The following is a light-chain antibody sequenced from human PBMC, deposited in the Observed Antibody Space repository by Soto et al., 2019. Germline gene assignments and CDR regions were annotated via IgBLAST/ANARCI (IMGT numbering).Light chain of an antibody. CDR1: SRNVGGHNY. CDR3: SSYTSSSWV. V-gene: IGLV2-14*03. Sequence: QSALTQPASVSGSLGQSITISCTGASRNVGGHNYVSWYQQRPGKVPKIIIYEVSNRPSGVSNRFSGSKSGNTASLTISGLQAEDEADYYCSSYTSSSWVFGGGTKLTVL. CDR2: EVS. J-gene: IGLJ3*02.